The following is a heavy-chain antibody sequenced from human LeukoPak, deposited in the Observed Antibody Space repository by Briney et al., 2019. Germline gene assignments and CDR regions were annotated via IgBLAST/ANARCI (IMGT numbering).Heavy chain of an antibody. J-gene: IGHJ4*02. CDR3: ARECRGVFYY. CDR1: GGSISSGGYS. Sequence: PSQTLSLTCAVSGGSISSGGYSWSWIRQPPGKGLEWIGYIYHSGSTYYNPSLKSRVTISVDRSKNQFSLKLSSVPAADTAVYYCARECRGVFYYWGQGTLATASP. D-gene: IGHD2-8*01. V-gene: IGHV4-30-2*01. CDR2: IYHSGST.